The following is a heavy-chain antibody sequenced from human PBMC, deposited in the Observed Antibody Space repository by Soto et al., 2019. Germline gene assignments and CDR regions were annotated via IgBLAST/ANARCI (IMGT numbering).Heavy chain of an antibody. CDR3: ARIPSGSYFDY. CDR2: ISYDGSNK. V-gene: IGHV3-30-3*01. Sequence: QVQLVESGXXVVXXXXSLRLSCAASGFTFSSYAMHWVRQAPGKGLEWVAVISYDGSNKYYADSVKGRFTISRDNSKNTLYLQMNSLRAEDTAVYYCARIPSGSYFDYWGQGTLVTVSS. J-gene: IGHJ4*02. CDR1: GFTFSSYA. D-gene: IGHD1-26*01.